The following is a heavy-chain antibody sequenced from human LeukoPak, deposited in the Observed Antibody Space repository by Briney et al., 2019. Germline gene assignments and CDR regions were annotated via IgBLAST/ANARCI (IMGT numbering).Heavy chain of an antibody. D-gene: IGHD3-3*01. J-gene: IGHJ6*03. CDR2: IRYEGSNK. CDR1: GFNFSNYG. V-gene: IGHV3-30*02. CDR3: AKDHLLEDAFWSGYYVGYYMDV. Sequence: QPVGSLRVSCAASGFNFSNYGMHWVRQAPGKGLEWVAFIRYEGSNKYYADSVKGRFTISRDNSKNTLYLQMNSLRAEDTAVYYCAKDHLLEDAFWSGYYVGYYMDVWGKGTTVTVSS.